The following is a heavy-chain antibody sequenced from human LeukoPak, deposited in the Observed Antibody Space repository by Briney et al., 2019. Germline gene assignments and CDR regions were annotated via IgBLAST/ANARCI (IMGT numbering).Heavy chain of an antibody. Sequence: PSETLSLTCAVSGNSVSSGLVWGWIRQPPGKGLEWIATIYHNGITHYNPSLKSRVNISVDTSKNQFSLKMRSVTAADTAVYYCTRGVALSEHGIIAAWGQGTLATVSS. CDR1: GNSVSSGLV. J-gene: IGHJ5*02. V-gene: IGHV4-38-2*01. CDR2: IYHNGIT. CDR3: TRGVALSEHGIIAA. D-gene: IGHD1-1*01.